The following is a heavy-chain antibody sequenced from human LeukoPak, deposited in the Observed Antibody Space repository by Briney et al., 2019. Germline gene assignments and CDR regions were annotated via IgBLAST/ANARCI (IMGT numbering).Heavy chain of an antibody. CDR3: ARGRRAYCSGGSCCHFDY. CDR1: GGSFSGYY. V-gene: IGHV4-34*01. Sequence: SETLSLTCAVYGGSFSGYYWSWIRQPPGKGLEWIGEINHSGSTNYNPSLKSRVTISVDTSKNQFSLKLSPVTAADTAVYYCARGRRAYCSGGSCCHFDYWGQGTLVTVSS. CDR2: INHSGST. D-gene: IGHD2-15*01. J-gene: IGHJ4*02.